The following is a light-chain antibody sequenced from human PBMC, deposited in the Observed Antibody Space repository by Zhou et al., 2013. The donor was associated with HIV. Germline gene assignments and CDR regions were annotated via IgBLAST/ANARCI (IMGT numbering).Light chain of an antibody. CDR2: GAT. CDR3: QQYASFPRT. Sequence: DFQLTQSPSFLSASVGDRVTITCRASQGISSFLAWYQQKPGQAPKLLIYGATNLESGVPSRFSGGGYGTDFTFTIDGLQPEDTGTYYCQQYASFPRTFGQGTRVEIK. CDR1: QGISSF. J-gene: IGKJ1*01. V-gene: IGKV1-33*01.